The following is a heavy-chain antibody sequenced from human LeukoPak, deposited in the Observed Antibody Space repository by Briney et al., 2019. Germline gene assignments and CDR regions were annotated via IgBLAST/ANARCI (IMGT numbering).Heavy chain of an antibody. CDR2: ISYDGSNK. J-gene: IGHJ4*02. CDR3: ARDSYYYDSSGYEDY. CDR1: GFTFSSYA. V-gene: IGHV3-30*04. D-gene: IGHD3-22*01. Sequence: GGSLRLSCAASGFTFSSYAMHWVRQAPGKGLEWVAVISYDGSNKYYADFVKGRFTISRDNSKNTLYLQMNSLRAEDTAVYYCARDSYYYDSSGYEDYWGQGTLVTVSS.